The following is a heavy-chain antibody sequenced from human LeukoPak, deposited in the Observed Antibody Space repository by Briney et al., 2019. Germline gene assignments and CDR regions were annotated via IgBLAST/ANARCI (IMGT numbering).Heavy chain of an antibody. CDR2: IYSGGST. D-gene: IGHD3-10*01. V-gene: IGHV3-53*01. J-gene: IGHJ5*02. Sequence: PGGSLRLSCAASGFTFSDYNMNWVRQAPGKGLEWVSVIYSGGSTYYADSVKGRFTISRDNSKNTLYLQMNSLRAEDTAVYYCAREQAYYYGSGGGFDPWGQGTLVTVSS. CDR1: GFTFSDYN. CDR3: AREQAYYYGSGGGFDP.